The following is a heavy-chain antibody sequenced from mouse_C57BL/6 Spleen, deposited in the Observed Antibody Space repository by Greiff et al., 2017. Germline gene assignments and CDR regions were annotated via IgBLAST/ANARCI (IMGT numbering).Heavy chain of an antibody. CDR3: TDYYGSETWFAY. Sequence: VKLMESGAELVRPGASVTLSCKASGYTFTDYEMHWVKQTPVHGLEWIGAIDPETGGTAYNQKFKGKAILTADKSSSTAYMELRSLTSEDSAVYYCTDYYGSETWFAYWGQGTLVTVSA. V-gene: IGHV1-15*01. CDR1: GYTFTDYE. D-gene: IGHD1-1*01. J-gene: IGHJ3*01. CDR2: IDPETGGT.